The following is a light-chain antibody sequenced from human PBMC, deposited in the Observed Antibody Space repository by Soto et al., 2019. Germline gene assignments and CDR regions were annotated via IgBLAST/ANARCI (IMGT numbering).Light chain of an antibody. J-gene: IGKJ1*01. CDR2: GAS. V-gene: IGKV3-20*01. Sequence: EIVLTQSPGTLSLSPGERATLSCRASQSVSSSYLAWYQQKTGQAPRLLIYGASSKATGIPDRFSGSGSGTDFTLTFSRLEPEDFAVYYCQQYGSSPRTFGQGTKV. CDR1: QSVSSSY. CDR3: QQYGSSPRT.